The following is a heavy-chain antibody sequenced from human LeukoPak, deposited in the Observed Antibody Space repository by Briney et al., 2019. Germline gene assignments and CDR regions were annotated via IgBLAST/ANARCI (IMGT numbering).Heavy chain of an antibody. V-gene: IGHV3-23*01. J-gene: IGHJ6*04. Sequence: GGSLRLSCAASGFTFSSYAMSWVRQAPGKGLEWVSAISGSGGSTYYADSVKGRLTISRDNSKNTLYLQMNSLRAEDTAVYYCAKDHCSSTSCYPYYYYYGMDVWGKGTTVTVSS. CDR3: AKDHCSSTSCYPYYYYYGMDV. CDR2: ISGSGGST. D-gene: IGHD2-2*01. CDR1: GFTFSSYA.